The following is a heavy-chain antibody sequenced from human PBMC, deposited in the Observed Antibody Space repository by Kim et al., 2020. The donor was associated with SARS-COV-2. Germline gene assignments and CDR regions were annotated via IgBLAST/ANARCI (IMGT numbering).Heavy chain of an antibody. CDR2: ISNGGAT. D-gene: IGHD3-22*01. J-gene: IGHJ3*02. V-gene: IGHV4-31*03. Sequence: SETLSLTCTVSGVSVSRGGYYWSWIRHHPWKGLEWVGHISNGGATHYNPSLKSRVSISLDASKNQLSLELTSVTAADTAVYYCVNGDTSPYYHEFAIWGQGTKVTVSS. CDR1: GVSVSRGGYY. CDR3: VNGDTSPYYHEFAI.